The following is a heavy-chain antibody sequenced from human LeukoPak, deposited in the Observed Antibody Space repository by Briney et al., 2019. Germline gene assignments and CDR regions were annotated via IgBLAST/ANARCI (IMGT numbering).Heavy chain of an antibody. CDR3: ARDIGGGSPVFWFDP. CDR1: GYTFTSYY. J-gene: IGHJ5*02. Sequence: ASVKVSCKASGYTFTSYYMHWVRQAPGQGLEWMGIINPSGGSTSYAQKFQGRVTMTRDMSTSTVYMELSSPRSEDTAVYYCARDIGGGSPVFWFDPWGQGTLVTVSS. CDR2: INPSGGST. D-gene: IGHD1-26*01. V-gene: IGHV1-46*01.